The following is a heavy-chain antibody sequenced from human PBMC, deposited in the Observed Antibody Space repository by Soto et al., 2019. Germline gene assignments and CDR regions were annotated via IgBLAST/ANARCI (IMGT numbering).Heavy chain of an antibody. Sequence: QVQLVESGGGVVQPGRSLRLSCAASGFTFSSHATHWARQAPGKGLEWVACIRNDGRREYYVDSASGRFTVFRDNSKNTLFLQMSSLKVDDMAVYYCALGHGPGSFGIDYWCQGTLVTVSS. V-gene: IGHV3-30*02. CDR2: IRNDGRRE. D-gene: IGHD3-10*01. CDR3: ALGHGPGSFGIDY. CDR1: GFTFSSHA. J-gene: IGHJ4*02.